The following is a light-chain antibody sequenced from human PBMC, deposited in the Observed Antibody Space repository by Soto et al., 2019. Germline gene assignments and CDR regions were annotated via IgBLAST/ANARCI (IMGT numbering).Light chain of an antibody. CDR1: QSVRSN. V-gene: IGKV3-15*01. J-gene: IGKJ1*01. CDR2: GAS. CDR3: QQYNNWTRT. Sequence: IVMTQSPATLSVSPGERATLSWGASQSVRSNLAWYQKKNGQAPRLLIYGASTRATGIPARLSGSGYGTELTITISSLQSEDFAVYYCQQYNNWTRTFGQGTKVDIK.